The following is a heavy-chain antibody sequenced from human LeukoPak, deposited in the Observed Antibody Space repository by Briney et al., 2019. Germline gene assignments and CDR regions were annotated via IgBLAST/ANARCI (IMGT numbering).Heavy chain of an antibody. D-gene: IGHD3-3*01. Sequence: ASVKVSCKASGYTFTGYYMHWVRQAPGQGLEWMGWINPNRGGTNYAQKFQGRVTMTRDTSISTAYMELSRLRSDDTAVYYCARVEYDFWSGYLDFWGQGTLVTVSS. J-gene: IGHJ4*02. CDR3: ARVEYDFWSGYLDF. CDR2: INPNRGGT. V-gene: IGHV1-2*02. CDR1: GYTFTGYY.